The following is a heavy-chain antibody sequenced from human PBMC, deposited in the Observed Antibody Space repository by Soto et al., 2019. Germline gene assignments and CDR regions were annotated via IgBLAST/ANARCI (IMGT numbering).Heavy chain of an antibody. CDR1: GGSISSYY. CDR3: AGGYTRGLSDGMDV. J-gene: IGHJ6*02. V-gene: IGHV4-59*01. Sequence: PSETLSLTCTVSGGSISSYYWSWIRQPPGKGLEWIGYIYYSGSTNYNPSLKSRVTISVDTSKNQFSLKLSSVTAADTAVYYCAGGYTRGLSDGMDVWGQGHTVTVSS. D-gene: IGHD2-2*02. CDR2: IYYSGST.